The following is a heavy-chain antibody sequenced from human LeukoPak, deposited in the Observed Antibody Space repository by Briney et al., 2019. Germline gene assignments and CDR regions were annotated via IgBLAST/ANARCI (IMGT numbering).Heavy chain of an antibody. D-gene: IGHD6-13*01. V-gene: IGHV3-20*04. Sequence: GGSLRLSGACIITDYCISWVRHVPGKGLEWVASINWAGSNTHYAESVRGRFTISRDFAENSLYLQINSLRDEDTAFYYCVKDVSSNWYSFDQWGQGTLVTVSS. J-gene: IGHJ4*02. CDR3: VKDVSSNWYSFDQ. CDR2: INWAGSNT. CDR1: IITDYC.